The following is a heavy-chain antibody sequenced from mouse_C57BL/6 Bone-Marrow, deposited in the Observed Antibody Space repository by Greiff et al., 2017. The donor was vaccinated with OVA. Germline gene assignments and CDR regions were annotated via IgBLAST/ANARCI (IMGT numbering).Heavy chain of an antibody. CDR3: ARSARKVAY. CDR2: INPNNGGT. CDR1: GYTFTDYY. V-gene: IGHV1-26*01. J-gene: IGHJ3*01. Sequence: EVQLQQSGPELVKPGASVKISCKASGYTFTDYYMNWVKQSHGKSLEWIGDINPNNGGTSYNQKFKGKATLTVDKSSSTAYMELRSLTSEDSAVYYCARSARKVAYWGQGTLVTVSA.